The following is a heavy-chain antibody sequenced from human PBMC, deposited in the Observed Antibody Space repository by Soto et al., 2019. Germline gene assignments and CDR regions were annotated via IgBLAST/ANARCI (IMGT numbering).Heavy chain of an antibody. V-gene: IGHV4-30-4*01. Sequence: QVQLQESGPGLVKPSQTLSLTCTVSGGSISSGNYYWSWIRQPPGKGLEWIGYIYYSGSTYYNPSLKSRVTISIDTSKYQFSLKLSSVTAADTAVYYCARVRVYDSSGYGGPCFDYWGQGTLVTFSS. CDR1: GGSISSGNYY. CDR2: IYYSGST. CDR3: ARVRVYDSSGYGGPCFDY. J-gene: IGHJ4*02. D-gene: IGHD3-22*01.